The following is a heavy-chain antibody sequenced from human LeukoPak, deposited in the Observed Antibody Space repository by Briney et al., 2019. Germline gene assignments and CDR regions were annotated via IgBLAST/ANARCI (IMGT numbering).Heavy chain of an antibody. V-gene: IGHV1-24*01. D-gene: IGHD3-16*02. J-gene: IGHJ4*02. Sequence: EASVKVSCKVSGYTLTELSMHWVRQVPGKGLEWMGGFDPEDGETIYAQKFQGRVTMTEDTSTDTAYMELSSLRSEDTAVYYCATVPAASKLLGELSFGFDYWGQGTLVTVSS. CDR2: FDPEDGET. CDR3: ATVPAASKLLGELSFGFDY. CDR1: GYTLTELS.